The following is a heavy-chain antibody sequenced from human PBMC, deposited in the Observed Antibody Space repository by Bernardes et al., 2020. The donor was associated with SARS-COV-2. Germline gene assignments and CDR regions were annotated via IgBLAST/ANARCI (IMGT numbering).Heavy chain of an antibody. CDR1: GYTFTNYG. J-gene: IGHJ4*02. CDR3: ARDVSPYYDFWTGYFVDEY. V-gene: IGHV1-18*04. CDR2: ISAYNGNT. Sequence: ASVKVSCKASGYTFTNYGVSWVRQAPGQGLEWVGWISAYNGNTEYAQKVQGRVTMTTDTSTSTAYMEIRRLTSDDTAIYYCARDVSPYYDFWTGYFVDEYWGQGTRVTVSS. D-gene: IGHD3-3*01.